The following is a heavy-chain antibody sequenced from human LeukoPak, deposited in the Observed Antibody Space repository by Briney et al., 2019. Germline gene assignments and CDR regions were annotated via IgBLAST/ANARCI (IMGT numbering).Heavy chain of an antibody. V-gene: IGHV4-38-2*02. CDR2: INHSGST. CDR1: GYSISSGYY. D-gene: IGHD3-22*01. CDR3: ARHSGYYDSSGYWQRSYYYYYMDV. Sequence: SETLSLTCTVSGYSISSGYYWGWIRQPPGKGLEWIGEINHSGSTNYNPSLKSRVTISVDTSKNQFSLKLSSVTAADTAEYYCARHSGYYDSSGYWQRSYYYYYMDVWGKGTTVTISS. J-gene: IGHJ6*03.